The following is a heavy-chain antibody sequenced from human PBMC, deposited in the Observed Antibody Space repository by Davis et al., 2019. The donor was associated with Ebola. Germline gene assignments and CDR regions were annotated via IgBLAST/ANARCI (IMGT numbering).Heavy chain of an antibody. CDR2: ISSGSGTT. Sequence: PSETLSLTCAVSGGPFSGHFWTWIRQAPGKGPEWVSYISSGSGTTYYAQAVQGRFTISRDNAENSVYLQINSLSDDDTAIYYCARSSTSTYYWSHPQPKTYYSPMDVWGRGTTVTVSS. V-gene: IGHV3-48*02. CDR3: ARSSTSTYYWSHPQPKTYYSPMDV. CDR1: GGPFSGHF. J-gene: IGHJ6*01. D-gene: IGHD2-2*01.